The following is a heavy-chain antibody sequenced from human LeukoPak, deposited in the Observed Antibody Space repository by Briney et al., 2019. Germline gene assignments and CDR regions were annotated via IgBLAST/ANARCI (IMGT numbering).Heavy chain of an antibody. CDR1: GGTFSSYA. CDR2: IIPIFGTA. Sequence: GASVKVSCKASGGTFSSYAISWVRQAPGQGLEWMGGIIPIFGTANYAQKFQGRVTITADKSTSTAYMELSSLRSEDTAVYYCARDQYYDSSGYYYVGGAFDIWGQGTMVTVSS. D-gene: IGHD3-22*01. J-gene: IGHJ3*02. V-gene: IGHV1-69*06. CDR3: ARDQYYDSSGYYYVGGAFDI.